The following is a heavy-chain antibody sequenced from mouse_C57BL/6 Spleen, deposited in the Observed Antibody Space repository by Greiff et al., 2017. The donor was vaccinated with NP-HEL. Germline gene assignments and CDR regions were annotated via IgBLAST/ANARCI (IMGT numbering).Heavy chain of an antibody. CDR1: GFSFNTYA. V-gene: IGHV10-1*01. J-gene: IGHJ3*01. D-gene: IGHD1-1*01. Sequence: EVQVVESGGGLVQPKGSLKLSCAASGFSFNTYAMNWVRQAPGKGLEWVARIRSKSNNYATYYADSVKDRFTISRDDSESMLYLQMNNLKTEDTAMYYCVRHDYYYGSSPWFAYWGQGTLVTVSA. CDR2: IRSKSNNYAT. CDR3: VRHDYYYGSSPWFAY.